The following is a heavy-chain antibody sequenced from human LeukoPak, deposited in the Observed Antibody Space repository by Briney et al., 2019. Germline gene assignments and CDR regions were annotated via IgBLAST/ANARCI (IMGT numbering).Heavy chain of an antibody. CDR2: INPTGGST. CDR1: GYTFTSYY. V-gene: IGHV1-46*01. Sequence: ASVKVSCKASGYTFTSYYMHWVRQAPGQGLEWMGLINPTGGSTGYAQKFQGRVTMTRDMSTSTDYMELSSLRSEDTAVYYCARAPCTRSGGSCYSAHWGQGTLVTVSS. D-gene: IGHD2-15*01. CDR3: ARAPCTRSGGSCYSAH. J-gene: IGHJ4*02.